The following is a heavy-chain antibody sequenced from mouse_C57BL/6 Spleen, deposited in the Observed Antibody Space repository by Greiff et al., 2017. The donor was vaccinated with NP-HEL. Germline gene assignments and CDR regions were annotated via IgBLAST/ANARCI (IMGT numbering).Heavy chain of an antibody. J-gene: IGHJ4*01. D-gene: IGHD4-1*01. CDR1: GFTFSSYA. Sequence: EVKLMESGGGLVKPGGSLKLSCAASGFTFSSYAMSWVRQTPEKRLEWVATISDGGSYTYYPDNVKGRFTISRDNAKNNLYLQMSHLKSEDTAMYYCARDRLTGKAMDYWGQGTSVTVSS. CDR3: ARDRLTGKAMDY. V-gene: IGHV5-4*01. CDR2: ISDGGSYT.